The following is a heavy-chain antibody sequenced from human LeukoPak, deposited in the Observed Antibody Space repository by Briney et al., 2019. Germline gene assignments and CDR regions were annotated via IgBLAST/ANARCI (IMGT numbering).Heavy chain of an antibody. V-gene: IGHV1-8*03. D-gene: IGHD3-3*01. CDR3: ARGRLADFWSGGQGDFQH. CDR1: GYTFTSFD. Sequence: ASVKVSCKTSGYTFTSFDINWVRQAAGQGLEWLGWMNPYTGKTGYAQKFQGRVTFTGDTSIRTAHMEVSSLRSEDTAVYYCARGRLADFWSGGQGDFQHWGQGTLVTVSS. J-gene: IGHJ1*01. CDR2: MNPYTGKT.